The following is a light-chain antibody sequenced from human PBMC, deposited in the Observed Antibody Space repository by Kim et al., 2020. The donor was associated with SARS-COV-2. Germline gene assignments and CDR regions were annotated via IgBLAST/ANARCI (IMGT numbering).Light chain of an antibody. CDR2: AAS. J-gene: IGKJ2*01. V-gene: IGKV3-15*01. CDR3: HQYNNGYT. Sequence: EILMTQSPVIMSVSPGERATLSCRASQSVSTNVAWYQQKPGQAPRLLIYAASTRAAGVPVRFSGSGSGTDFTLTISSLQSEDFALYYCHQYNNGYTFGQGTKLEI. CDR1: QSVSTN.